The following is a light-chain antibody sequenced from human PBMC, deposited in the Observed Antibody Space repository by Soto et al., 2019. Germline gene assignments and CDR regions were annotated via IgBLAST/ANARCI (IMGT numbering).Light chain of an antibody. Sequence: DIQMTQSPSTLSASVGGRVTITCRASQSISGWLAWYQQKPGKAPKLLIYDASTLESGVPSRFSGSISGTEFTLTISSLQHDDFVTYYCQQYKTYPYSFGQGTKLEIK. V-gene: IGKV1-5*01. CDR3: QQYKTYPYS. CDR2: DAS. CDR1: QSISGW. J-gene: IGKJ2*01.